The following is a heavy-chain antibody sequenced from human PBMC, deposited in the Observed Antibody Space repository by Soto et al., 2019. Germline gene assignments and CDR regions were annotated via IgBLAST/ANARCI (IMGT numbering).Heavy chain of an antibody. CDR3: ARRDGGNFDY. CDR2: IYYSGST. V-gene: IGHV4-59*01. CDR1: GGSINNYY. D-gene: IGHD1-26*01. J-gene: IGHJ4*02. Sequence: SETLSLTCTVSGGSINNYYWSWIRQPPGKGLEWIGYIYYSGSTNYNPSLKSRVTISVDTSKNQFSLKLSSVTPADTAVCYCARRDGGNFDYWGQGTLLTVSS.